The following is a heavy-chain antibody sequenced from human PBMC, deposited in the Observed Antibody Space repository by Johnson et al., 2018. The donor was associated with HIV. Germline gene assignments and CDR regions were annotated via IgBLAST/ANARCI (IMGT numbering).Heavy chain of an antibody. CDR1: GFKYA. J-gene: IGHJ3*02. CDR2: TPGGDGGT. D-gene: IGHD2-21*02. V-gene: IGHV3-NL1*01. Sequence: QVQLVESGGGVVQPGRSLRLSCAASGFKYAASGLAFSNYAVKWVSHTPGGDGGTSFADSVRGRYIISRDNSKNTLYLQMKSLRPEDTAVYYCARPHIVVVTAGYAFDIWGQGTMVIVSS. CDR3: ARPHIVVVTAGYAFDI.